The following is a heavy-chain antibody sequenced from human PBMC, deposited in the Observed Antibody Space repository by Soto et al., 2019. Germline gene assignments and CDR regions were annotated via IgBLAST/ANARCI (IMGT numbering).Heavy chain of an antibody. D-gene: IGHD4-17*01. CDR1: GGHFDRLA. CDR3: ARGEDDYGDFGSMDV. Sequence: QVQLVQSGAEVKKPGSSVKVSCRASGGHFDRLALSWLRQAHGQGLEWMGGIIPFLSATTYAHKFQGRVTITADESASTRNLEVRSLTSDDTAVYYCARGEDDYGDFGSMDVWGQGTSVTVSS. V-gene: IGHV1-69*01. J-gene: IGHJ6*02. CDR2: IIPFLSAT.